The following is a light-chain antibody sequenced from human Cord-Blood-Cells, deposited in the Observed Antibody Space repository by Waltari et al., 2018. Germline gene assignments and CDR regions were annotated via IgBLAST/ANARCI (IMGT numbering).Light chain of an antibody. J-gene: IGLJ3*02. CDR3: CSYAGSSTWV. V-gene: IGLV2-23*01. CDR1: RSDVGSYNL. Sequence: QSALTQPASVSGSLGQSITISCTGTRSDVGSYNLVSWYQQHPGKAPKLMIYEGSKRPSGVSNRFSGSKSGNTASLTISGLQAEDEADYYCCSYAGSSTWVFGGGTKLTVL. CDR2: EGS.